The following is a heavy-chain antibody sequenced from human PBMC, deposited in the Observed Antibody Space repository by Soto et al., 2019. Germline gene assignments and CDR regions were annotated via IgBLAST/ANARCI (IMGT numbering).Heavy chain of an antibody. CDR2: ISGSGGST. Sequence: GGSLRLSCAASGFTFSSYAMSWVRQAPGKGLEWVSAISGSGGSTYYADSVKGRFTISRDNSKNTLYLQMNSLRAEDTAVYYCAKGTRGRLSSGHYYFDYWGQGTLVTVSS. V-gene: IGHV3-23*01. CDR3: AKGTRGRLSSGHYYFDY. CDR1: GFTFSSYA. J-gene: IGHJ4*02. D-gene: IGHD6-19*01.